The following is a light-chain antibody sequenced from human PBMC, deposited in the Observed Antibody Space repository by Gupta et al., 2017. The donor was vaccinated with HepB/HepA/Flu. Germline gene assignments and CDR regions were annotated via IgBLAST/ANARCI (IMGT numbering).Light chain of an antibody. Sequence: QSALTQPASVSGAPGQAITISCTGTSNDVGPYNFVSWYQHHPDKAPELMIYEVTKRPSGVSNRFSGSKSGNTASLTISGLQPEDEADYYCCSYVGSSTVVFGGGTKLTVL. CDR2: EVT. V-gene: IGLV2-23*02. CDR3: CSYVGSSTVV. CDR1: SNDVGPYNF. J-gene: IGLJ2*01.